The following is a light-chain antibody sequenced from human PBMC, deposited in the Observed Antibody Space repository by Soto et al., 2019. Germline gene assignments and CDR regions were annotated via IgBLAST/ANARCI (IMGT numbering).Light chain of an antibody. CDR3: QQYHNWPPIT. V-gene: IGKV3-15*01. Sequence: EIVLTQSPATLSVSPGERATLSCRASQSVSSYLAWYQQKPGQAPRLLIYDASTRATGIPARFSGSGSGTEFTLTISSLQSEDFAVYYCQQYHNWPPITFGQGTRLEIK. CDR2: DAS. J-gene: IGKJ5*01. CDR1: QSVSSY.